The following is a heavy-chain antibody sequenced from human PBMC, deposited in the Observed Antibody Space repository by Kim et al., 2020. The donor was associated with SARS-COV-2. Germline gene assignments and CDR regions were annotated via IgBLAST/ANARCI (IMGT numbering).Heavy chain of an antibody. Sequence: SQTLSLTCAISGDSVSSNSAAWNWIRQSPSRGLEWLGRTYYRSKWYNDYAVSVKSRITINPDTSKNQFSLQLNSVTPEDTAVYYCARARIVVVPAADGPPYYYYYGMDVWGQGTTVTVSS. CDR2: TYYRSKWYN. V-gene: IGHV6-1*01. CDR3: ARARIVVVPAADGPPYYYYYGMDV. CDR1: GDSVSSNSAA. J-gene: IGHJ6*02. D-gene: IGHD2-2*01.